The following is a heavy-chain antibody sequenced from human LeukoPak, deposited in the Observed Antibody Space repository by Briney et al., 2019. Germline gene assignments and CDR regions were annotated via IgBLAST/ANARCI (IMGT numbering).Heavy chain of an antibody. J-gene: IGHJ4*02. CDR1: GYTFTGYY. Sequence: ASVTVSFKASGYTFTGYYMHWVRQAPGQGLEWMGRINPNSGGTNYAQKFQGRVTMTRDTSISTAYMELSRLRSDDMAVYYCARVGRTTFLDYWGQGTLVTVSS. D-gene: IGHD4-17*01. CDR2: INPNSGGT. CDR3: ARVGRTTFLDY. V-gene: IGHV1-2*06.